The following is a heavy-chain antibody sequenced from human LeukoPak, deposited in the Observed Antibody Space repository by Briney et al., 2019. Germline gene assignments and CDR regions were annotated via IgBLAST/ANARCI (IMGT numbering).Heavy chain of an antibody. CDR1: GFTFSSYG. Sequence: GGSLRLSCAASGFTFSSYGMHWVRQAPGKGLEWVAVISYDGSNKYYADSVKGRFTISRDNSKNTLYLQMNSLRAGDTAVYYCAKVRFDYWGQGTLVTVSS. CDR2: ISYDGSNK. J-gene: IGHJ4*02. CDR3: AKVRFDY. V-gene: IGHV3-30*18.